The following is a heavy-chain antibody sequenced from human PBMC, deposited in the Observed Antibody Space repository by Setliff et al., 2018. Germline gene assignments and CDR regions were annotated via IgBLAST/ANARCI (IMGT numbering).Heavy chain of an antibody. J-gene: IGHJ3*02. Sequence: GESLTISCKGSGYSFTNYWIGWVRQMPGKGLEWMGIIYPGDSDTRYSPSFQGQVTISADKSISTAYLQWSSLKASDTAMYYCARQAIFGSDAFDIWSQGTMVTVSS. CDR3: ARQAIFGSDAFDI. CDR1: GYSFTNYW. D-gene: IGHD3-3*01. CDR2: IYPGDSDT. V-gene: IGHV5-51*01.